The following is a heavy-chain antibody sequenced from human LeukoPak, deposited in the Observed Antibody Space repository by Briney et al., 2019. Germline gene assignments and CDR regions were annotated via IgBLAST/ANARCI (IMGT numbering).Heavy chain of an antibody. CDR1: GFTFSSYS. D-gene: IGHD1-7*01. Sequence: GGSLRLSCAASGFTFSSYSMNWVRQAPGKGLEWVSSISSSSSYIYYADSVKGRFTISRDNAKNSLYLQMNSLRAEDTAVYYCARDASRGVFTGTTNFDYWGQGTLVTVSS. CDR2: ISSSSSYI. J-gene: IGHJ4*02. CDR3: ARDASRGVFTGTTNFDY. V-gene: IGHV3-21*01.